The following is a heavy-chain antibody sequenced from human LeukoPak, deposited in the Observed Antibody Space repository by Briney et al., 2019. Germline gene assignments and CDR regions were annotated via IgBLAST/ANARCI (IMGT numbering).Heavy chain of an antibody. J-gene: IGHJ4*02. CDR2: ISSSSTYI. CDR3: ARVGVRWPTGFFDY. Sequence: PGGSLRLSCAASEFTFNNYGMSWVRQAPGKVLEWVSSISSSSTYIFYADSVKGRFTISRDDAKNSLYLQMNSLRAEDTAVYYCARVGVRWPTGFFDYWGQGTLVTVSS. D-gene: IGHD4-23*01. CDR1: EFTFNNYG. V-gene: IGHV3-21*04.